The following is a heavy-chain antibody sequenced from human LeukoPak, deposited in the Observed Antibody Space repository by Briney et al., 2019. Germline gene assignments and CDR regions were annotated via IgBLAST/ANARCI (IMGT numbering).Heavy chain of an antibody. CDR2: IYRGGST. J-gene: IGHJ5*02. CDR1: GFTVISTH. V-gene: IGHV3-66*01. Sequence: GGSLRLSCAVSGFTVISTHMSWVRQAPGKGLEWVSIIYRGGSTYYTDSVRGRFTIARDEFKNTVLLQMNSLRAEDTAVYYCMVRKNWFDPWGQGTLVTVSS. D-gene: IGHD3-10*01. CDR3: MVRKNWFDP.